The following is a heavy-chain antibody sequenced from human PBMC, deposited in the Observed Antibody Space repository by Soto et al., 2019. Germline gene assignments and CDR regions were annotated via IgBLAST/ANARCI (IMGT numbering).Heavy chain of an antibody. V-gene: IGHV1-69*12. CDR2: IIPIFGTA. J-gene: IGHJ6*02. D-gene: IGHD3-10*01. CDR3: ARDMNPYYYGSGSRGHGMDV. Sequence: QVQLVQSGAEVKKPGSSVKVSCKASGGTFSSYAISWVRQAPGQGLEWMGGIIPIFGTANYAQKFQGRVTMTADESXXTXYXXLSSLRSEDTAVYYGARDMNPYYYGSGSRGHGMDVWGQGTTVTVSS. CDR1: GGTFSSYA.